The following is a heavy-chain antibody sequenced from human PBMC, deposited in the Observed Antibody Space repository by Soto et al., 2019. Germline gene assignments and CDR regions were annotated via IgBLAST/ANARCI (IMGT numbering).Heavy chain of an antibody. Sequence: CPKIPFQGPWYSFNNYWTSRMLQIPGKGLEWMGRMDLSDSYTNYSPSFQCHLTISADKSIHTAYPQWLRLKASDTAMYYCPRPRGTYDLWRGYLIFAYWGQGTLGTVSS. D-gene: IGHD3-3*01. CDR2: MDLSDSYT. J-gene: IGHJ4*02. V-gene: IGHV5-10-1*01. CDR1: WYSFNNYW. CDR3: PRPRGTYDLWRGYLIFAY.